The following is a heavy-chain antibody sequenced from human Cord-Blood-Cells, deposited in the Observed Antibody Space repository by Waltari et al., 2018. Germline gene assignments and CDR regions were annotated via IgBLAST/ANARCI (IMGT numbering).Heavy chain of an antibody. CDR2: IYHSGGT. J-gene: IGHJ4*02. CDR3: ARDQAGGIEQLVDY. D-gene: IGHD6-6*01. Sequence: QVQLQESGPGLVKPSETLSLTCTVSGYSISSGYYWGWIRQPPGKGLEWIGSIYHSGGTYYNPSRKSRVTISVDTSKNQFSRKLSSVTAADTAVYYCARDQAGGIEQLVDYWGQGTLVTVSS. CDR1: GYSISSGYY. V-gene: IGHV4-38-2*02.